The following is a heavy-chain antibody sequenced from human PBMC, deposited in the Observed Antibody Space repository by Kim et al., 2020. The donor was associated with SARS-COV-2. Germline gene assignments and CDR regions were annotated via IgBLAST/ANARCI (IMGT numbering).Heavy chain of an antibody. V-gene: IGHV3-74*01. CDR2: INSDGSST. J-gene: IGHJ3*02. D-gene: IGHD2-21*01. CDR3: AGEIAAGAGVFDI. Sequence: GGSLRLSCAASGLTFSSYGMHWVRQPPGKGLVWVSRINSDGSSTSYADSVKGRFTISRDNAKNTLYLQMNSLRAEDTAVYYCAGEIAAGAGVFDIWGQGTMVTVSS. CDR1: GLTFSSYG.